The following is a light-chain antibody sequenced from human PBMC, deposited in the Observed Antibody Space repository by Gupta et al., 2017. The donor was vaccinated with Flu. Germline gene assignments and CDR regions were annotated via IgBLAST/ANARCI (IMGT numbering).Light chain of an antibody. V-gene: IGKV3-20*01. CDR3: QQDCTSGT. J-gene: IGKJ2*02. CDR2: DAS. Sequence: PGTLSLSPGARASLSCMASQNVNRNYLGRYQQKPGQTPRLIIDDASNLADGTADRFSGSGYAXDFTLTXRRRGNEDCAVYYLQQDCTSGTFGXGTKLEI. CDR1: QNVNRNY.